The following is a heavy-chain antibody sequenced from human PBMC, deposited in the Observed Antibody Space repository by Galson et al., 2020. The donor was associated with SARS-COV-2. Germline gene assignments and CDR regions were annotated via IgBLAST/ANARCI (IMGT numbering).Heavy chain of an antibody. D-gene: IGHD4-17*01. CDR3: ARGLGPSSTSCDDYCYYYYYMDV. V-gene: IGHV4-34*01. Sequence: SQILSLTCTVYGGSFSGYFWGWVRQPPGKGLEWIGDINDSENSNYNPSLKSRVTISVDSSKNQFSLELSAVTAAATGVYFCARGLGPSSTSCDDYCYYYYYMDVWGKGTSVTVAS. J-gene: IGHJ6*03. CDR2: INDSENS. CDR1: GGSFSGYF.